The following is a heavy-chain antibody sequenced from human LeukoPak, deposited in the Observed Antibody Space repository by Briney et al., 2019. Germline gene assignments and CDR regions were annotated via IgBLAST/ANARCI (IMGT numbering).Heavy chain of an antibody. CDR1: GFTVSSND. CDR3: AKSFGPVIAAAGTGAD. Sequence: GGSLRLSCAASGFTVSSNDMSWVRQAPGKGLECISVIYSGGSTDYADSVKGRFTISRDNSKNTLYLQMNSLRVEDTAVYYCAKSFGPVIAAAGTGADWGQGTLVTVSS. CDR2: IYSGGST. J-gene: IGHJ4*02. D-gene: IGHD6-13*01. V-gene: IGHV3-53*01.